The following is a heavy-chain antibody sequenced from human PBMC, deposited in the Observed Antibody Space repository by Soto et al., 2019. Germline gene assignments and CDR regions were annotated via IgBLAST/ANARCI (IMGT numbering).Heavy chain of an antibody. Sequence: QPGGSLRLSCAGSGFTFSSYGIHWVRQAPGKGLEWVALISYDGGNEKYTESVKDRFTISRDDSHNVAYLQMSGLRTEDTAMYYCAKDRYSGTYPTDFDYWGQGSLVTVSS. CDR1: GFTFSSYG. V-gene: IGHV3-30*18. CDR3: AKDRYSGTYPTDFDY. J-gene: IGHJ4*02. D-gene: IGHD1-26*01. CDR2: ISYDGGNE.